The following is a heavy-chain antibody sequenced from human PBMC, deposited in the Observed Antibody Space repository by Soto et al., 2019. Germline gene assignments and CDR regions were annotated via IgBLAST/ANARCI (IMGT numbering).Heavy chain of an antibody. Sequence: EVQLVESGGGLVQPGGSLTLSCAASGFTFNTYWMHWVRQTPGKGLVWVSRIDTDGISTTYADSVKGRFTISSDNAKNTLYLQMNSLRAEDTAVYYCARDRGYSGYDNWGQGTLVTVSS. J-gene: IGHJ4*02. CDR1: GFTFNTYW. D-gene: IGHD5-12*01. CDR2: IDTDGIST. V-gene: IGHV3-74*01. CDR3: ARDRGYSGYDN.